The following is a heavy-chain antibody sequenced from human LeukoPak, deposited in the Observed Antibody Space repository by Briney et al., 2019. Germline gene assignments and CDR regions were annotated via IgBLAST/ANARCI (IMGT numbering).Heavy chain of an antibody. V-gene: IGHV4-59*01. Sequence: NTSETLSLTCTVSGGFISGYYWNWIRQSPGKGLEWIGYIFYTGDTDYNSSLRSRVTMSVDRSNNRFSLQLASVTTADSAFYYCARAYRLTSPRGFDPWGPGILVTVSS. J-gene: IGHJ5*02. CDR1: GGFISGYY. CDR2: IFYTGDT. D-gene: IGHD3-16*02. CDR3: ARAYRLTSPRGFDP.